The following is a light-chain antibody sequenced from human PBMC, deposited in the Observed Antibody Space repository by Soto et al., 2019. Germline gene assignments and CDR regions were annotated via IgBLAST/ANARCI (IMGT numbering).Light chain of an antibody. J-gene: IGLJ1*01. Sequence: QSVLTKPASVSGSPGQSITISCPGTRSDVGYYDYVSWYQQHPGKAPKLMIYAVSSRPSGVSNRFSGSKSGNTASLTISGLQAEDEADYYCSSYTSSSTLGVFGTGTKVTVL. CDR2: AVS. CDR3: SSYTSSSTLGV. V-gene: IGLV2-14*01. CDR1: RSDVGYYDY.